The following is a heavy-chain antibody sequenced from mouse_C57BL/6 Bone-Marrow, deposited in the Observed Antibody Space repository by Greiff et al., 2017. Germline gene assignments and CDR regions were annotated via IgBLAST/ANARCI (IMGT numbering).Heavy chain of an antibody. CDR1: GYTFTSYW. J-gene: IGHJ3*01. Sequence: QVQLKQPGAELVKPGASVKVSCKASGYTFTSYWMHWVKQRPGQGLEWIGRIHPSDSDTNYNQKFKGKATLTVDKSSSTAYMQLSSLTSEDSAVYYCAIGYYGSRKGFAYWGRGTLVTVSA. D-gene: IGHD1-1*01. CDR3: AIGYYGSRKGFAY. CDR2: IHPSDSDT. V-gene: IGHV1-74*01.